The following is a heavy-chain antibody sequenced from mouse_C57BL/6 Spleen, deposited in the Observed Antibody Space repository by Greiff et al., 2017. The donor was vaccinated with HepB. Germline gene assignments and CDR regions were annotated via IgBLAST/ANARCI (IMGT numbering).Heavy chain of an antibody. CDR1: GFSLTSYA. V-gene: IGHV2-9-1*01. D-gene: IGHD3-2*02. J-gene: IGHJ4*01. CDR2: IWTGGGT. Sequence: VMLVESGPGLVAPSQSLSITCTVSGFSLTSYAISWVRQPPGKGLEWLGVIWTGGGTNYNSALISRLSISKDNSKSQVFLKMNSLQADDTARYYCARDSAGYVDAMDYWGQGTSVTVSS. CDR3: ARDSAGYVDAMDY.